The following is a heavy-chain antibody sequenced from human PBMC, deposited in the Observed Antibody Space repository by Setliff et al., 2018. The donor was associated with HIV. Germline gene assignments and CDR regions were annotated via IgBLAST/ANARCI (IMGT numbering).Heavy chain of an antibody. CDR1: GFSLSTSGVG. V-gene: IGHV2-5*02. CDR2: IYWDDDK. CDR3: AHSQPWDLEWPVYYFDY. Sequence: SGPTLVNPTQTLTLTCTFSGFSLSTSGVGVGWIRQPPGKALEWLALIYWDDDKRYSPSLKSRLTITKDTSKNQVVLTMTNMDPVDTATYYCAHSQPWDLEWPVYYFDYWGQGTLVTVSS. J-gene: IGHJ4*02. D-gene: IGHD3-3*01.